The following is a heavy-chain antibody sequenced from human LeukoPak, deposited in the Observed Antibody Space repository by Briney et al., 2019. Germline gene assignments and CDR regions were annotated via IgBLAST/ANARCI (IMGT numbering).Heavy chain of an antibody. D-gene: IGHD3-22*01. CDR2: IYYSGST. CDR3: ARESNYYDSSGYGGWFDP. Sequence: PSETLSLTCTVSGGSISSYYWSWIRQPPGKGLEWIGYIYYSGSTNYNPSLKSRVTISVDTSKNQFSLKLSSVTAADTAVYYCARESNYYDSSGYGGWFDPWGQGTLVTVSS. CDR1: GGSISSYY. J-gene: IGHJ5*02. V-gene: IGHV4-59*01.